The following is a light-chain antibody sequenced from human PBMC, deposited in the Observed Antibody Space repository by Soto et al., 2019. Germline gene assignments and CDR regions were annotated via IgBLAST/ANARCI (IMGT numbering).Light chain of an antibody. CDR2: DAS. V-gene: IGKV3D-15*01. J-gene: IGKJ4*01. CDR1: QSVSSY. CDR3: QQYNNWPRAT. Sequence: EIVMTQSPDTLSVSPGERATLSCRASQSVSSYLLWYQQKPGQAPRLLIYDASNRATGIPARFSGSGSGTEINLTISSLQSEDFGVYYCQQYNNWPRATFGGGTKGDIK.